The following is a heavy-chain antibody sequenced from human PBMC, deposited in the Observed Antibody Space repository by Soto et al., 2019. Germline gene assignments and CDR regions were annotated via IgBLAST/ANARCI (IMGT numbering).Heavy chain of an antibody. CDR1: GFTFSSYA. J-gene: IGHJ4*02. V-gene: IGHV3-23*01. CDR2: ISGSGGST. CDR3: AKAPIMITFGGVIVPWYFDY. Sequence: GGSLRLSCAASGFTFSSYAMSWVRQAPGKGLEWVSAISGSGGSTYYADSVKGRFTISRDNSKNTLYLQMNSLRAEDTAVYYCAKAPIMITFGGVIVPWYFDYWGQGTLVTVSS. D-gene: IGHD3-16*02.